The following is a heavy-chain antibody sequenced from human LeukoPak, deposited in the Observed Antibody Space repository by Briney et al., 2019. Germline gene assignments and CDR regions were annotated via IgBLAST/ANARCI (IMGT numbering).Heavy chain of an antibody. D-gene: IGHD2-15*01. J-gene: IGHJ4*02. V-gene: IGHV3-11*01. CDR3: AKRPYCSGTVCYHIDY. CDR2: ISSSGSTT. CDR1: GFTFSDYY. Sequence: PGGSLRLSCAASGFTFSDYYMSWIRQAPGKGLEWVSYISSSGSTTYYADSVKGRFTISRDNSKNTVYLQLNSLRAEDTALYYCAKRPYCSGTVCYHIDYWGQGTLVTVSS.